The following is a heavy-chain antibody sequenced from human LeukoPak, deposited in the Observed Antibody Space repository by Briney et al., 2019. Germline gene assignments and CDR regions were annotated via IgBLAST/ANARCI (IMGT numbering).Heavy chain of an antibody. CDR1: GYTFTGYY. D-gene: IGHD6-6*01. V-gene: IGHV1-2*02. Sequence: ASVKVSCEASGYTFTGYYMHWVRQAPGQGLEWMGWINPNSGGTNYAQKFQGRVTMTRDTSISTAYMELSRLRSDDTAVYYCARDFRAGRPFWFDPWGQGTLVTVSS. J-gene: IGHJ5*02. CDR2: INPNSGGT. CDR3: ARDFRAGRPFWFDP.